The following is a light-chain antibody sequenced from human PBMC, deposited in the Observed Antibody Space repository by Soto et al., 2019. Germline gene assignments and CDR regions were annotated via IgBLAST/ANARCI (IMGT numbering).Light chain of an antibody. Sequence: EIVMTQSPATLSVSRGERATLSCRPSQSVSSNLAWYQQKPGQAPRLLIYGASTRATGIPARFSGSGSGTEFTLTISSLQSEDFAVYYCQQYNNWPPLTFGGGTKVEIK. V-gene: IGKV3-15*01. CDR2: GAS. CDR3: QQYNNWPPLT. J-gene: IGKJ4*01. CDR1: QSVSSN.